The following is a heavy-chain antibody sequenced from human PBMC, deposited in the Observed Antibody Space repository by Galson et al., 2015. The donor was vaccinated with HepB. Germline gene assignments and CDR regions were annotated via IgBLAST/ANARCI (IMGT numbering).Heavy chain of an antibody. CDR2: ITPSGDNP. Sequence: SLRLSCAASGFTFSYYAMSWVRQAPGKGLEWVSAITPSGDNPYSADSMKGRFTISRDNSKNTLFLQMNSLRADYTAIYFCAKVFPEKTDGWYRQALYYFDSWGQGTRVTVSS. CDR3: AKVFPEKTDGWYRQALYYFDS. V-gene: IGHV3-23*01. CDR1: GFTFSYYA. J-gene: IGHJ4*02. D-gene: IGHD6-19*01.